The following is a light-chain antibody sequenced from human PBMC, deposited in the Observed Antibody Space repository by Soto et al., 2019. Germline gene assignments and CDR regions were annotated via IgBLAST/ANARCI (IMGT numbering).Light chain of an antibody. V-gene: IGKV3-11*01. CDR3: QQRSNWPIT. J-gene: IGKJ5*01. CDR2: DAS. CDR1: QSISNY. Sequence: EIVLTQSPVTLSLSPGERATLSCRASQSISNYLTWYQQKPGQAPRLLIYDASNRATGIPARFSGSWYGTALTITISSLEPEDGAVYDGQQRSNWPITFGQGTRLEIK.